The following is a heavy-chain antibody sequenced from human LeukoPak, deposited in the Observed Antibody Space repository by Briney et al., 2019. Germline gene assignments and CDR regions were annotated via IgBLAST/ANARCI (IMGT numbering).Heavy chain of an antibody. CDR2: INPNSGGT. Sequence: GASVKLSCTASGYTFTGYYMHRVRQAPGHGLEWMGWINPNSGGTNFAQKFQGRVTMTRDTSISTAYMDLSRLRSDDTAVYYCARDVDHYDSTAKGLVDIWGQGTMVTVSS. V-gene: IGHV1-2*02. CDR1: GYTFTGYY. D-gene: IGHD3-22*01. CDR3: ARDVDHYDSTAKGLVDI. J-gene: IGHJ3*02.